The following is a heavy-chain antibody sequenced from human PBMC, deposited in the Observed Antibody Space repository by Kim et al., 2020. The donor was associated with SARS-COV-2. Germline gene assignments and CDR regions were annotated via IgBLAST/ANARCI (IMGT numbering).Heavy chain of an antibody. CDR2: INPNSGGT. Sequence: ASVKVSCKASGYTFTGYYMHWVRQAPGQGLEWMGWINPNSGGTNYAQKFQGWVTMTRDTSISTAYMELSRLRSDDTAVYYCARGDVLRYFDWLSRKVSLHPLDYWGQGTLVTVSS. D-gene: IGHD3-9*01. CDR1: GYTFTGYY. CDR3: ARGDVLRYFDWLSRKVSLHPLDY. J-gene: IGHJ4*02. V-gene: IGHV1-2*04.